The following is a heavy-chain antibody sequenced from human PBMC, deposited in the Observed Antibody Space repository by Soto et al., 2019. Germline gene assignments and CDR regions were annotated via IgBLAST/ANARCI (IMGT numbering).Heavy chain of an antibody. V-gene: IGHV1-69*13. D-gene: IGHD3-10*01. J-gene: IGHJ2*01. CDR2: IIPTFGRT. CDR3: ARARYFATVHRPWWYFDL. Sequence: GASVKVSCKASGDTFSSYAISWVRQAPGKGLEWMGKIIPTFGRTNYAQKFQCRLTISADDSTSTAYKELTSLESDDTAVYYCARARYFATVHRPWWYFDLWGRGTLVTVSS. CDR1: GDTFSSYA.